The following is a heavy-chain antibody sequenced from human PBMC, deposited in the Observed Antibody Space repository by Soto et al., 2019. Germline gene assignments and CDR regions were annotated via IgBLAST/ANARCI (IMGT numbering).Heavy chain of an antibody. Sequence: GASVTVSCKASGGTFSIYTIIWVRQAPGQGLEWMGRIIPILGIANYAQKFQGRVTITADKSTSTAYMELSSLRSEDTAVYYCARDSRRSGYYDFWSGSSWGQGTLVTVSS. CDR3: ARDSRRSGYYDFWSGSS. V-gene: IGHV1-69*04. CDR1: GGTFSIYT. J-gene: IGHJ5*02. CDR2: IIPILGIA. D-gene: IGHD3-3*01.